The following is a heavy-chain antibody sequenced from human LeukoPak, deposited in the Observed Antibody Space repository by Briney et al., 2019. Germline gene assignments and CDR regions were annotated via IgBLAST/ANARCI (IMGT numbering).Heavy chain of an antibody. CDR2: VNREGTTT. D-gene: IGHD3-9*01. J-gene: IGHJ4*02. V-gene: IGHV3-74*03. CDR1: GVTLNTDW. Sequence: GGSLRLSSTASGVTLNTDWMHWVRQAPGKGLVWGARVNREGTTTTYADSGNGRFTISRDNAKNTLYLQMNTLRAEDTAVYYCARDLDWILFDYWGQGTLVTVSS. CDR3: ARDLDWILFDY.